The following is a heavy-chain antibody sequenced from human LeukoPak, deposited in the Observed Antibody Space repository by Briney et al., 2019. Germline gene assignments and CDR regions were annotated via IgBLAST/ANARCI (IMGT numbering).Heavy chain of an antibody. CDR3: ARDPPLAPGAFDI. J-gene: IGHJ3*02. CDR1: GGTFSSYT. CDR2: IIPILGIA. V-gene: IGHV1-69*04. D-gene: IGHD3-3*02. Sequence: SVKVSCKASGGTFSSYTISWVRQAPGQGLEWMGRIIPILGIANYAQKFQGRVTITADKSTNTAYMELSSLRSEDTAVYYCARDPPLAPGAFDIWGQGTMVTVSS.